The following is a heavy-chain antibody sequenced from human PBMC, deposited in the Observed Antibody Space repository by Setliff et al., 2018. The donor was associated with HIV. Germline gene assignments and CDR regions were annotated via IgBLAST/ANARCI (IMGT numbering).Heavy chain of an antibody. J-gene: IGHJ6*03. CDR3: ARDGTRLLAAMDV. CDR2: INWNGGST. CDR1: GFTFDDYG. V-gene: IGHV3-20*04. Sequence: PGGSLRLSCAASGFTFDDYGMSWVRQAPGKGLEWVSGINWNGGSTGYADSVKGRFTISRDNAQNSLYLQMNNLRVEDTAVYYCARDGTRLLAAMDVWGKGTTVTVSS.